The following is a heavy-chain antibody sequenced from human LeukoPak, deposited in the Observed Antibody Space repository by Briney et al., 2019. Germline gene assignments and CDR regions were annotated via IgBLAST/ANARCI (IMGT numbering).Heavy chain of an antibody. CDR1: GGSISSGCYY. CDR2: IYTSGST. Sequence: SETLSLTCTVSGGSISSGCYYWSWIRQPAGKGLEWIGRIYTSGSTNYNPSLKSRVTISVDTSKNQFSLKLSSVTAADTAVYYCARAPKMATTFDYWGQGTLVTVSS. CDR3: ARAPKMATTFDY. V-gene: IGHV4-61*02. D-gene: IGHD5-24*01. J-gene: IGHJ4*02.